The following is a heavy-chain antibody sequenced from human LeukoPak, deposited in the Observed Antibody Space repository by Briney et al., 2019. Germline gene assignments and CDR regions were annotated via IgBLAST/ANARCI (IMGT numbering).Heavy chain of an antibody. CDR1: WFTFTGYA. D-gene: IGHD3-9*01. CDR3: TRDLTISGPIGI. Sequence: ASVKVSFKASWFTFTGYAMHWVRQAPGQGLEWVGRLDPNSGGTNYAQDFQGRVTITRDTSINTAYMELSRLRSDDTAKYYCTRDLTISGPIGIWGQGTLVTVSA. V-gene: IGHV1-2*06. CDR2: LDPNSGGT. J-gene: IGHJ4*02.